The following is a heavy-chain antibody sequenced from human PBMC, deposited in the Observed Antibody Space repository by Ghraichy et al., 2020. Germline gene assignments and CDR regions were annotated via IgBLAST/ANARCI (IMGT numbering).Heavy chain of an antibody. CDR1: GFTFDDYA. Sequence: SCAASGFTFDDYAMHWVRQAPGKGLEWVSLISWDGGSTYYADSVKGRFTISRDNSKNSLYLQMNSLRAEDTALYYCAKGGRSTSCPDYWGQGTLVTVSS. D-gene: IGHD2-2*01. CDR3: AKGGRSTSCPDY. J-gene: IGHJ4*02. CDR2: ISWDGGST. V-gene: IGHV3-43D*03.